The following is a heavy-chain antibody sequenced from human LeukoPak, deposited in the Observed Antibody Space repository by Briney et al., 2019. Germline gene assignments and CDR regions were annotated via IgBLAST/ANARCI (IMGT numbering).Heavy chain of an antibody. CDR2: INPNSGYT. CDR1: GYVFTGYY. CDR3: AREEANTRIHFDY. J-gene: IGHJ4*02. Sequence: ASVKVSCKATGYVFTGYYIHWVRQAPGQGLEWMGYINPNSGYTNYAQKFQDRFTVTRDTSISTAYMELSRLRSDDTAVYYCAREEANTRIHFDYWGQGTLVTVSS. D-gene: IGHD3-22*01. V-gene: IGHV1-2*02.